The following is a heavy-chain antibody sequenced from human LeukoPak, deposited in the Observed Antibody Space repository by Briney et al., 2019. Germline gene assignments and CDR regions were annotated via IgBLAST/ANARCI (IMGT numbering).Heavy chain of an antibody. CDR2: INPNSGGT. CDR1: GYTFTSYD. D-gene: IGHD4-17*01. J-gene: IGHJ4*02. CDR3: ARDRDYGDFKN. V-gene: IGHV1-2*02. Sequence: GASVKVSCKASGYTFTSYDINWVRQAPGQGLEWMGWINPNSGGTNYAQKFQGRVTMTRDTSISTAYMELSRLRSDDTAVYYCARDRDYGDFKNWGQGTLVTVSS.